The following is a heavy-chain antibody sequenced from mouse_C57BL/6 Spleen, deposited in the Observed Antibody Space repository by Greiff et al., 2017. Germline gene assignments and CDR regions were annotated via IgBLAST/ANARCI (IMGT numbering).Heavy chain of an antibody. CDR2: IHPSDSDT. Sequence: QVQLKQPGAELVKPGASVKVSCKASGYTFTSYWMHWVKQRPGQGLEWIGRIHPSDSDTNYNQQFKGKATLTVDKSSSTAYMQLSSLTSEESAVYYCAILGTTVVDRYFDVWGTGTTVTVSS. D-gene: IGHD1-1*01. CDR3: AILGTTVVDRYFDV. J-gene: IGHJ1*03. CDR1: GYTFTSYW. V-gene: IGHV1-74*01.